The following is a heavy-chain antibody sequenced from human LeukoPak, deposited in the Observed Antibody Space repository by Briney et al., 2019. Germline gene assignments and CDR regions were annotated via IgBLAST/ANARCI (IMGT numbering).Heavy chain of an antibody. J-gene: IGHJ5*02. CDR1: GFTFSSYG. V-gene: IGHV3-30*02. CDR3: AKDASTGAKRYSSSVS. D-gene: IGHD6-6*01. CDR2: IRYDGSNK. Sequence: PGGSLRLSCAASGFTFSSYGMHWVRQAPGKGLEWVAFIRYDGSNKYYADSVKGRFTISRDNSKNTLYLQMNSLRAEDTAVYYCAKDASTGAKRYSSSVSWGQGTLVTVSS.